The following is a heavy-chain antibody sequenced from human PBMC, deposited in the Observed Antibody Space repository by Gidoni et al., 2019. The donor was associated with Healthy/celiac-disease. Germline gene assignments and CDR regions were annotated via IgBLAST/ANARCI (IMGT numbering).Heavy chain of an antibody. V-gene: IGHV3-23*01. Sequence: EVQLLESGGGLVQPGGSLRLSCAAFGFTCSSYAMSWVRQAPGRGLEWVSAVSASGGSTYSADSVTCRFTISRDNSKNTLYLQMNSLRAEDTAVYFCAKNSGGIAAAGSFDYWGQGTLVTVSS. D-gene: IGHD6-13*01. J-gene: IGHJ4*02. CDR3: AKNSGGIAAAGSFDY. CDR2: VSASGGST. CDR1: GFTCSSYA.